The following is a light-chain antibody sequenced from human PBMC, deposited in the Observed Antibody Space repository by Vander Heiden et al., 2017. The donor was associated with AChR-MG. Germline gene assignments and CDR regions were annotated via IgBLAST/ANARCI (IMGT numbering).Light chain of an antibody. V-gene: IGKV3-20*01. Sequence: EIVLTQSPGTLSLSPGERATLSCRASQSVSSSYLAWYQQKPGLAPRLLIYGASSRATGIPDRSRGTGSGTDFTLTIRILEPEDFAVYYCQQCGWSPGYTFGPGTKLEIK. J-gene: IGKJ2*01. CDR3: QQCGWSPGYT. CDR1: QSVSSSY. CDR2: GAS.